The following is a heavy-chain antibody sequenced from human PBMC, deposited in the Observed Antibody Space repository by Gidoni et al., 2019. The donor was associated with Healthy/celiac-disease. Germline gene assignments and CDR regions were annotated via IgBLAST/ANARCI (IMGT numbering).Heavy chain of an antibody. CDR2: ISSSSSYI. CDR3: ARDMWAYCGGDCYSGAFDI. D-gene: IGHD2-21*02. V-gene: IGHV3-21*01. Sequence: VQLVESGGGLVKPGGSLRLSCAASGFTFSSYSMNWVRQAPGKGLVWLSSISSSSSYIYYADSVKGRFTISRDNAKNSLYLQMNSLRAEDTAVYYCARDMWAYCGGDCYSGAFDIWGQGTMVTVSS. CDR1: GFTFSSYS. J-gene: IGHJ3*02.